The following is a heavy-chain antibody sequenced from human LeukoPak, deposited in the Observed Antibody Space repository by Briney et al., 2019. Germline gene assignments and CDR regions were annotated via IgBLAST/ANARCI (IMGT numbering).Heavy chain of an antibody. CDR3: ARVEYSSGYLYYFDY. J-gene: IGHJ4*02. CDR2: INPNSGGT. D-gene: IGHD3-22*01. CDR1: GYTFTGYY. V-gene: IGHV1-2*02. Sequence: ASVKVSCKASGYTFTGYYMHWVRQAPGQGLEWMGWINPNSGGTNYAQKFQGRVTMTRDTSISTAYMELSRLRSDDTAVYYCARVEYSSGYLYYFDYWGQGTLVTVSS.